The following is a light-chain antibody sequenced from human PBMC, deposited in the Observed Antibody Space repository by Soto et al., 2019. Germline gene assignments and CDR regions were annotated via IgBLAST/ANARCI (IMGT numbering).Light chain of an antibody. Sequence: EIVLTQSPATLSLSPGERATLSCRASQSVSINLAWYQQKPGQAPRLLIYGASSRTTGIPDRFSGSGSGTDFTLTISRLEPEDFAVYYCQQYGSSRITFGQGTRLEIK. CDR1: QSVSIN. V-gene: IGKV3-20*01. CDR2: GAS. CDR3: QQYGSSRIT. J-gene: IGKJ5*01.